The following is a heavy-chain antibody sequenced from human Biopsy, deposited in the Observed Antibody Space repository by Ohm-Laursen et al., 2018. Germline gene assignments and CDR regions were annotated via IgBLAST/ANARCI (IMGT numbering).Heavy chain of an antibody. Sequence: GTLSFTCTVSRASISNYYWTWIRQSPGKGLEWIGYIYYTGSTNYNPSVKSRVTISVDTSKNQFSLKLNSVTAADTAVYFCARDSRGGHLNTTLITGKNLDSWGQGILVTVSS. J-gene: IGHJ4*02. CDR2: IYYTGST. CDR1: RASISNYY. V-gene: IGHV4-59*01. D-gene: IGHD3-16*01. CDR3: ARDSRGGHLNTTLITGKNLDS.